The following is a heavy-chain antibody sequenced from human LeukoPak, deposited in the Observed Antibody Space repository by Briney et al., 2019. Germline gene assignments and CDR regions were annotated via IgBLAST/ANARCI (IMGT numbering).Heavy chain of an antibody. D-gene: IGHD3-9*01. Sequence: GASVKVSCKASGYTFTGYYMHWVRQAPGQGLEWVGRINPNSGCTNYAQKFQGRVSMTRGTSISTAYMELSRLRSDDTAVYYCARDLGRYFDHDAFDIWGQGTMVTVSS. J-gene: IGHJ3*02. CDR3: ARDLGRYFDHDAFDI. V-gene: IGHV1-2*06. CDR1: GYTFTGYY. CDR2: INPNSGCT.